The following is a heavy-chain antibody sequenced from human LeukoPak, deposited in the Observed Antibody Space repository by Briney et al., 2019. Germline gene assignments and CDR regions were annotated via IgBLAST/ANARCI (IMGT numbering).Heavy chain of an antibody. CDR3: ADLGTTYYYDRSTY. D-gene: IGHD3-22*01. CDR2: ISSSGSSP. V-gene: IGHV3-23*01. Sequence: GGSLRLSCAASGFSFSSYAMSWVRQAPGKGLEWVSGISSSGSSPYYADSVQGRFTIARDNSKNTLFLQMTGLRAEDTAVYYCADLGTTYYYDRSTYWGQGTLVAVSS. J-gene: IGHJ4*02. CDR1: GFSFSSYA.